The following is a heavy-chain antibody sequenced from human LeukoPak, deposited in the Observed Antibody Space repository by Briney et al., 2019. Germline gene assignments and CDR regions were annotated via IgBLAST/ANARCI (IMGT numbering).Heavy chain of an antibody. J-gene: IGHJ4*02. D-gene: IGHD5-24*01. V-gene: IGHV4-39*01. CDR3: ARQARDGYNPPYYFDY. CDR2: IYYSGST. CDR1: GGSITSSSYY. Sequence: SETLSLTCSVSGGSITSSSYYWGWIRQSPEKGLEWIGSIYYSGSTNYNPSLKSRVTISVDTSKNQFSLKLSSVTAADTAVYYCARQARDGYNPPYYFDYWGQGTLVTVSS.